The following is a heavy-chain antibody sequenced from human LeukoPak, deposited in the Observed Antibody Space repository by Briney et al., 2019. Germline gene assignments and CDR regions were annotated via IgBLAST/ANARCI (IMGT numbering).Heavy chain of an antibody. CDR2: ISSSGSTI. Sequence: QTGGSLRLSCEAPRFTFSSYPMHWVRQAPGKGLEWVSYISSSGSTIYYADSVKGRFTISRDNAKNSLYLQMNSLRAEDTAVYYCAELGITMIGGVWGKGTTVTISS. CDR3: AELGITMIGGV. D-gene: IGHD3-10*02. CDR1: RFTFSSYP. J-gene: IGHJ6*04. V-gene: IGHV3-48*03.